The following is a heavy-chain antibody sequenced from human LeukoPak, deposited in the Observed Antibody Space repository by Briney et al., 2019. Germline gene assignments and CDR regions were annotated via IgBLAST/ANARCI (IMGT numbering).Heavy chain of an antibody. V-gene: IGHV3-7*01. D-gene: IGHD4-23*01. CDR2: IKQEGSEK. CDR3: AKWVGTLGSLDY. Sequence: GGSLRLSCAASGITFSSSWMSWVRQAPGKGLEWVANIKQEGSEKYYVDSVKGRFSISRDNAKNSLYLQMNSLKAEDTAVYYCAKWVGTLGSLDYWGQGTLVTVSS. J-gene: IGHJ4*02. CDR1: GITFSSSW.